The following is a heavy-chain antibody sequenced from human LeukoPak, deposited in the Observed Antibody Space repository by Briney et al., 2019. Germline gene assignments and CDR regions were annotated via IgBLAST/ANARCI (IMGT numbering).Heavy chain of an antibody. V-gene: IGHV1-8*03. CDR1: GYTFTGYY. D-gene: IGHD3-3*01. J-gene: IGHJ5*02. Sequence: ASVKVSCKASGYTFTGYYMHWVRQAPGQGLEWMGWINPNSGNTGYAQKFQGRVTITRNTSISTAYMELSSLRSEDTAVYYCARGMKRITIFGVVRSYSWFDPWGQGTLVTVSS. CDR2: INPNSGNT. CDR3: ARGMKRITIFGVVRSYSWFDP.